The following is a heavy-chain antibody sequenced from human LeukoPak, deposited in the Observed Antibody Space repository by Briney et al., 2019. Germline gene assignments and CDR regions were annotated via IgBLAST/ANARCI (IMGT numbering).Heavy chain of an antibody. CDR2: IKQDGSEK. J-gene: IGHJ4*02. CDR3: ARYDYGGNYDY. V-gene: IGHV3-7*04. Sequence: GGSLRLSCAASGFTFSNYSMSWVRQAPGKGLEWVANIKQDGSEKYYADSVKGRFTLSRDNAKNSLFLQMNGLRAEDTAVYYCARYDYGGNYDYWGQGTLVTVSP. D-gene: IGHD4-23*01. CDR1: GFTFSNYS.